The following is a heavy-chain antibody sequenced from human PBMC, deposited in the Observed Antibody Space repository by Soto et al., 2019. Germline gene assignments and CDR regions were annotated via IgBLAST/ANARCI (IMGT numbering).Heavy chain of an antibody. J-gene: IGHJ4*02. CDR2: ISGSGGST. CDR1: GFTFSSYA. CDR3: AKGLMVRGVIYY. Sequence: GGSLRLSCAASGFTFSSYAMSWVHQAPGKGLEWVSAISGSGGSTYYADSVKGRFTISRDNSKNTLYLQMNSLRAEDTAVYYCAKGLMVRGVIYYWGQGTLVTVSS. V-gene: IGHV3-23*01. D-gene: IGHD3-10*01.